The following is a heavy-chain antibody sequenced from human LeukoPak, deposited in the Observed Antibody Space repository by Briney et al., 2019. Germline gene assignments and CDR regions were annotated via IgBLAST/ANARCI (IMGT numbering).Heavy chain of an antibody. V-gene: IGHV1-2*02. Sequence: ASVKVSCKASGYTFTGYYMHWVRQAPGQGLEWMGWINPNSGGTNYAQKFQGRVTMTRDTSISTAYMELSSLRSEDTAIYYCATDTISRLAGYYYYMDVWGRGTTVTVSS. J-gene: IGHJ6*03. D-gene: IGHD3-10*01. CDR3: ATDTISRLAGYYYYMDV. CDR2: INPNSGGT. CDR1: GYTFTGYY.